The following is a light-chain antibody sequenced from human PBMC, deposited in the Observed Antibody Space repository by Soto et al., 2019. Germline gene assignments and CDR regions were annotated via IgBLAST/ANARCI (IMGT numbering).Light chain of an antibody. J-gene: IGLJ2*01. Sequence: QSVLTQPASVSGSPGQSITISCTGTSSDIGADDFVSWYQHHPDNTPKLIIFEVTYRPSGISHRFSASKSGNTASLTISGLDPEDEAIYYCSSYRRTTFPHVVFGGGTKLTVL. V-gene: IGLV2-14*01. CDR2: EVT. CDR3: SSYRRTTFPHVV. CDR1: SSDIGADDF.